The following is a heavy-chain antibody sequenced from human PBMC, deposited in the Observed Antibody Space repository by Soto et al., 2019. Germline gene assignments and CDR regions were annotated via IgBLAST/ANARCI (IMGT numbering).Heavy chain of an antibody. CDR2: MYHTGIT. CDR3: ARESYNESNVGYFDL. Sequence: QVQLQESGPGLVKPSGTLPLTYAVSRGSISSSNWWSWVRQSPGKGLEWIGAMYHTGITNYSPSLKSRVTMSVDKSKNQFSLKLSFVTAADTAVYYCARESYNESNVGYFDLWGRATLVSVSS. D-gene: IGHD1-1*01. CDR1: RGSISSSNW. V-gene: IGHV4-4*02. J-gene: IGHJ2*01.